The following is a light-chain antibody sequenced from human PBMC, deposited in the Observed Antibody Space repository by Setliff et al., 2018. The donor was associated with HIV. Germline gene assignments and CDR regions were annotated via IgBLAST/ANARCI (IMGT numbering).Light chain of an antibody. CDR2: STN. V-gene: IGLV8-61*01. Sequence: QTVVTQEPAFSVSPGGTVTLTCGLTSGSVSTSNYPSWYQQTPGQAPRTLIYSTNIRSSGVPARFSGSIVGNKAALTIAGAQADDESDYFCLLYLSSGIYVFGTGTRSPS. CDR3: LLYLSSGIYV. CDR1: SGSVSTSNY. J-gene: IGLJ1*01.